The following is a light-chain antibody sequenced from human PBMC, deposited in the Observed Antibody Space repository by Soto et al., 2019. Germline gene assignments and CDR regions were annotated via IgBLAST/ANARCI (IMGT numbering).Light chain of an antibody. J-gene: IGLJ1*01. CDR3: SSYAGNNIHYV. CDR1: STDVGGYNY. Sequence: QSVLTQPPSASGSAGQSVTISCTGTSTDVGGYNYVSWYQQHPGKAPKLMIYEVSKRPSGVPDRFSGSKSGNTASLTVSGLQAEDEADYYCSSYAGNNIHYVFGTGTKVPS. CDR2: EVS. V-gene: IGLV2-8*01.